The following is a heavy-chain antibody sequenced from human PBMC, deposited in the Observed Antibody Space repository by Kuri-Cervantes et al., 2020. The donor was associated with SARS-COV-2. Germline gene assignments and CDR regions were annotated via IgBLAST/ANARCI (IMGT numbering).Heavy chain of an antibody. CDR2: IWYDGSNK. D-gene: IGHD3-22*01. V-gene: IGHV3-33*01. CDR3: ALSSGYYYPNEGFDY. Sequence: GGSLRLSCAASGFTFSSYGMHWVRQAPGKGLEWVAVIWYDGSNKYYADSVKGRFTISRDNSKNTLYLQMNSLRAEDTAVYYCALSSGYYYPNEGFDYWGQGTLVTVSS. CDR1: GFTFSSYG. J-gene: IGHJ4*02.